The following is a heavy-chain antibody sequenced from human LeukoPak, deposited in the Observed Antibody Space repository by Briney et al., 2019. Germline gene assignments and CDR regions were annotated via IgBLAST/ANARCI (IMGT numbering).Heavy chain of an antibody. CDR3: ARDRGSSGWYRDFDY. CDR1: GGSISSYY. D-gene: IGHD6-19*01. J-gene: IGHJ4*02. V-gene: IGHV4-59*01. CDR2: IYYSGST. Sequence: SETLSLTCTVSGGSISSYYWSWIRQPPGKGLEWIGYIYYSGSTNYNPSLKSRVTISVDTSKNQFSLKLSSGAAADTAGYYCARDRGSSGWYRDFDYWGQGTRVTVPS.